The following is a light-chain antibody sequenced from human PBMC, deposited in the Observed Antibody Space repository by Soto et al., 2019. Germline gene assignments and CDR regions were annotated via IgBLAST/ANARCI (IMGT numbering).Light chain of an antibody. CDR1: QRISTY. CDR3: QQSYSTLRT. Sequence: DVQMSQSPSSLSASVGDRVTITCRASQRISTYLHWFQQKPGKAPKLLIYAASNLQSGVPSRFSGSGSGTDFALTISSLQPEDFATYDCQQSYSTLRTFGQGTKVEIK. J-gene: IGKJ1*01. CDR2: AAS. V-gene: IGKV1-39*01.